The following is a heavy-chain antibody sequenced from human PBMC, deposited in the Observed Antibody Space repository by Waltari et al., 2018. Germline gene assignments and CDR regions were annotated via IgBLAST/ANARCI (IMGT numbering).Heavy chain of an antibody. CDR1: GFTVSSNY. Sequence: EVQLVESGGGLIQPGGSLRLSCAASGFTVSSNYMSWFRQAPGKGLEWVSCIYSGGSTYYADSVKGRFTISRDNSKNTLYLQMNSLRAEDTAVYYCARDLSKATPYGMDVWGQGTTVTVSS. CDR3: ARDLSKATPYGMDV. CDR2: IYSGGST. J-gene: IGHJ6*02. V-gene: IGHV3-53*01.